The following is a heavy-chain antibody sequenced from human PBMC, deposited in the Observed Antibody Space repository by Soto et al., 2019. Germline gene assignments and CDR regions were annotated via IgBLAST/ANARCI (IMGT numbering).Heavy chain of an antibody. Sequence: EVQLVESGGILVQPGGSLRLSCAASGFTFNTYWMHWVRQAPGKGLVWVSRINSDGTKTTYADSVKGRFTISRDNAKNTVYLQMNSPRAEDTAVYYCATVATNSYNWLDPWGQGTLVTVSS. J-gene: IGHJ5*02. CDR1: GFTFNTYW. V-gene: IGHV3-74*01. D-gene: IGHD5-12*01. CDR2: INSDGTKT. CDR3: ATVATNSYNWLDP.